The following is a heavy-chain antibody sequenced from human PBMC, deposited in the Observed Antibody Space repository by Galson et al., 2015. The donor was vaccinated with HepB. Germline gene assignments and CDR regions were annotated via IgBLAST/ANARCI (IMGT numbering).Heavy chain of an antibody. CDR2: INPSGGST. D-gene: IGHD5-18*01. CDR3: ARGLTWIQPEIDY. Sequence: SVKVSCKASGYTFTSYYMHWVRQAPGQGLEWMGIINPSGGSTSYAQKLQGRVTMTRDTSTSTVYMEQSSLRSEDTAVYYCARGLTWIQPEIDYWGQGTLVTVSS. CDR1: GYTFTSYY. J-gene: IGHJ4*02. V-gene: IGHV1-46*04.